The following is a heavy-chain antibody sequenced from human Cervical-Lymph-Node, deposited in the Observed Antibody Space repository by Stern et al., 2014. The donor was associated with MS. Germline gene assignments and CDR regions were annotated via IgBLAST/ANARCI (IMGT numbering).Heavy chain of an antibody. CDR3: ARDSSDTWYGPIDS. CDR2: IYYSGRT. Sequence: QVQLQASGPGLVKPSETLSLTCTVSGGSIMNYYWSWIRQPPGKALDWIGYIYYSGRTNYNPSLKSRVTISVDTSKNQFSLMLSSVTAADTAVYYCARDSSDTWYGPIDSWGQGTLVTVSS. J-gene: IGHJ4*02. CDR1: GGSIMNYY. V-gene: IGHV4-59*01. D-gene: IGHD6-13*01.